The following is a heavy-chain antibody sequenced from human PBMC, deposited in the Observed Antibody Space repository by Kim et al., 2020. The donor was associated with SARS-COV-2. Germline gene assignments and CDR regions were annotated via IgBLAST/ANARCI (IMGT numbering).Heavy chain of an antibody. CDR2: IYYSGST. J-gene: IGHJ4*02. V-gene: IGHV4-39*01. CDR1: GGSISSSSYY. Sequence: SETLSLTCTVSGGSISSSSYYWGWIRQPPGKGLEWIGSIYYSGSTYYNPSLKSRVTISVDTSKNQFSLKLSSVTAADTAVYYCARIVVVVAADTRFFDYWGQGTLVTVSS. D-gene: IGHD2-15*01. CDR3: ARIVVVVAADTRFFDY.